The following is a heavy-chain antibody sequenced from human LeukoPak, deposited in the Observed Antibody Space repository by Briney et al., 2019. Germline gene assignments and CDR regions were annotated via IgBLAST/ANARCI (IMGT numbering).Heavy chain of an antibody. CDR2: ISSSSSYI. Sequence: KTGGSLRLSCAASGFTFSSYSMNWVRQAPGKGLEWVSSISSSSSYIYYADSVKGRFTISRDNAKNSLYLQMNSLRAEDTAVYYCARDPNDYGDYFSPYYYGMDVWGQGTTVTVSS. D-gene: IGHD4-17*01. CDR1: GFTFSSYS. J-gene: IGHJ6*02. V-gene: IGHV3-21*01. CDR3: ARDPNDYGDYFSPYYYGMDV.